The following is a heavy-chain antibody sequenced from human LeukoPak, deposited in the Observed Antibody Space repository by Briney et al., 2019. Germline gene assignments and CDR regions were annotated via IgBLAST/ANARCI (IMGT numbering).Heavy chain of an antibody. CDR1: GGSISSYY. Sequence: SETLSVTCTVSGGSISSYYWSWIRQPPGKGLEWIGYIYYSGSTNYNPSLKSRVTISVDTSKNQFSLKLSSVTAADTAVYYCARGYCSSTSCYRWFDPWGQGTLVTVSS. D-gene: IGHD2-2*01. CDR3: ARGYCSSTSCYRWFDP. CDR2: IYYSGST. J-gene: IGHJ5*02. V-gene: IGHV4-59*01.